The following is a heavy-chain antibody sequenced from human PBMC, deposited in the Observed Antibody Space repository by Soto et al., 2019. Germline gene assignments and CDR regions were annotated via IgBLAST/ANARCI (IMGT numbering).Heavy chain of an antibody. V-gene: IGHV3-30*03. CDR1: GFTFSNYG. D-gene: IGHD3-10*01. CDR3: ATTAFG. Sequence: GGSLRLSCAASGFTFSNYGIHWVRQAPGKGLEWVAVISHDGNKEYYADSVKGRFTISRDNAKNSLYLQMNSLRAEDTAVYYCATTAFGWRQGTLVTVSS. CDR2: ISHDGNKE. J-gene: IGHJ4*02.